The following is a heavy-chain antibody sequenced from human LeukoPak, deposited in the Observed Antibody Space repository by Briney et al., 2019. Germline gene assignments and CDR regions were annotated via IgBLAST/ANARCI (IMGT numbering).Heavy chain of an antibody. CDR2: ISSSGSTI. J-gene: IGHJ4*02. V-gene: IGHV3-11*01. CDR3: GRGRRYYDY. CDR1: GFTFCDYY. Sequence: GGSLRLSCAASGFTFCDYYMSWMRQAPGKGVEWVSYISSSGSTIYYAGAVKSRPTISRDNAKNSLYMQMNSLRAEDTAVHYRGRGRRYYDYWGQRTLVTVSS.